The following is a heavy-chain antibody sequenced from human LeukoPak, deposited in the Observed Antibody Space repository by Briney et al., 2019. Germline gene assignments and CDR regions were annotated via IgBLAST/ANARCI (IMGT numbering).Heavy chain of an antibody. Sequence: ASVKVSCKASGYTFTSYYMHWVRQAPGEGLEWMGIINPTGGSTSYAQKFQGRVTMTRDTSTSTVYMELSSLRSEDTAMYYCARDRIAVTGRKYYYYMDVWGKGTTVTVSS. J-gene: IGHJ6*03. V-gene: IGHV1-46*01. D-gene: IGHD6-19*01. CDR2: INPTGGST. CDR1: GYTFTSYY. CDR3: ARDRIAVTGRKYYYYMDV.